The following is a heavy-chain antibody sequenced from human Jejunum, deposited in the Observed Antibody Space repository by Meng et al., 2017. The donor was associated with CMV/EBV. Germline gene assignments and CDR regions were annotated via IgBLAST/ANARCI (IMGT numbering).Heavy chain of an antibody. CDR1: GNTFRSYG. Sequence: KVSGNTFRSYGINWVQQAPEQGLEWMGWISGYNGNTNYAQRLQGRVTMTTDTSTSTAYMELRSLRSDDMAVYYCARSGINDYGFFDYWGQGTLVTVSS. CDR2: ISGYNGNT. V-gene: IGHV1-18*03. CDR3: ARSGINDYGFFDY. D-gene: IGHD5-12*01. J-gene: IGHJ4*02.